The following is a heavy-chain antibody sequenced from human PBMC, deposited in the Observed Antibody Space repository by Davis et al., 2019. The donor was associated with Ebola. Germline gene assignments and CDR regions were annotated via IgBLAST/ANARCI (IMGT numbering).Heavy chain of an antibody. J-gene: IGHJ6*02. CDR3: ARLSGNSKYYYYGMDV. CDR1: VGSVNSGSHY. CDR2: IYYSGTR. Sequence: PSETLSLTCTVSVGSVNSGSHYWSWIRQPPGKGLEWIAYIYYSGTRDYNPSLKSRVTISVDTSKNQFSLKLSSVTAADTAVYYCARLSGNSKYYYYGMDVWGQGTTVTVSS. D-gene: IGHD4-23*01. V-gene: IGHV4-61*01.